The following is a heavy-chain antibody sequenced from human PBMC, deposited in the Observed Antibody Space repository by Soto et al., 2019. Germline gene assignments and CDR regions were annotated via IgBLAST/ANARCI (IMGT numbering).Heavy chain of an antibody. CDR1: GGTFSSYT. Sequence: QVQLVQSGAEVKKPGSSLKVSCKASGGTFSSYTISWVRQAPGQGLEWMGRIIPILGIANYAQKFQGRVTITADKSTSTAYMELSSLRSEDTAVYYCAREGEAVAGTVEYFQHWGQGTLVTVSS. CDR2: IIPILGIA. D-gene: IGHD6-19*01. J-gene: IGHJ1*01. CDR3: AREGEAVAGTVEYFQH. V-gene: IGHV1-69*08.